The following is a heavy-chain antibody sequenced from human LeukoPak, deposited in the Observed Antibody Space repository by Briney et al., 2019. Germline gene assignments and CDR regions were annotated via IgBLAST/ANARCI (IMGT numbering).Heavy chain of an antibody. Sequence: GGSLRLSCAASGFTFSSCWMHWVRQAPGKGLVWVSRINSDGSSTSYADSVKGRFTISRDNAKNSLYLQMNSLRAEDTAVYYCAREIMAYYDFWSGYYTLDNWFDPWGQGTLVTVSS. CDR3: AREIMAYYDFWSGYYTLDNWFDP. J-gene: IGHJ5*02. D-gene: IGHD3-3*01. V-gene: IGHV3-74*01. CDR2: INSDGSST. CDR1: GFTFSSCW.